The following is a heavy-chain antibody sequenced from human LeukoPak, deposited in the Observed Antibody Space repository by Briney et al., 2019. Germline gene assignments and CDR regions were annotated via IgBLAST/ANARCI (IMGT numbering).Heavy chain of an antibody. CDR3: ARGSHGEHDS. D-gene: IGHD4-17*01. Sequence: GDSLRLSCAASGFSFNIYAMSWVRQAPGKGLEWVAAIDRSGGSTFYADSVKGRFTISKDNSKNTLYLQTNSLRVDDTAIYYCARGSHGEHDSWGQGTLVTVSS. V-gene: IGHV3-23*01. J-gene: IGHJ5*01. CDR1: GFSFNIYA. CDR2: IDRSGGST.